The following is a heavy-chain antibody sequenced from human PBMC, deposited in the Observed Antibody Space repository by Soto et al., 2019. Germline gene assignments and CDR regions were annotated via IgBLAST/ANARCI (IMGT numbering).Heavy chain of an antibody. CDR1: GFTVSSNY. Sequence: PGGSLRLSCAASGFTVSSNYMSWVRQAPGRGLEWVSFIYSGGSTYYADSVKGRFTISRDNSKNTLYLQMHNLRAEDTAVYYCGRDVEFAYWGQGTLVTVSS. V-gene: IGHV3-53*01. CDR2: IYSGGST. J-gene: IGHJ4*02. CDR3: GRDVEFAY.